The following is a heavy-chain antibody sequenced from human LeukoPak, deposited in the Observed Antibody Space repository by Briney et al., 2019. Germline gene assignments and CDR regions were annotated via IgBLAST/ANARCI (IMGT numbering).Heavy chain of an antibody. J-gene: IGHJ4*02. V-gene: IGHV1-18*01. Sequence: GASVKVSCKASGYTFTSYGISWVRQAPALGLEWMGWISAYNGNTHYAQKLQGRVTMTTDTSPSTAYMELRSLRSDDTAVYYCARRLATGPSDYWGQGTLVTVSS. CDR2: ISAYNGNT. D-gene: IGHD1-1*01. CDR3: ARRLATGPSDY. CDR1: GYTFTSYG.